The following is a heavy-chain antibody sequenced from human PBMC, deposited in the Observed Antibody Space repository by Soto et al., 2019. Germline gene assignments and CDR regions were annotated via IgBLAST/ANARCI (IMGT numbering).Heavy chain of an antibody. CDR2: IDPIDSTT. CDR1: GYIFKNYW. CDR3: ARDAGEGGYYHSFDK. J-gene: IGHJ4*02. D-gene: IGHD3-3*01. V-gene: IGHV5-10-1*01. Sequence: PGESLKISCEASGYIFKNYWITWVSQLPGKGLEWMGRIDPIDSTTIYSPSFQGRVTISADKSTSTASLQWSSLRASDSATYYCARDAGEGGYYHSFDKWGPGTLVTVSS.